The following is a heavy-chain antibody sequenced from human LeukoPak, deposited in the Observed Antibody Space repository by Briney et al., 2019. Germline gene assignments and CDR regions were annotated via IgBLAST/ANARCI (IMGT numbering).Heavy chain of an antibody. V-gene: IGHV4-31*03. CDR2: IYYSGST. CDR1: GDSISSGGYY. J-gene: IGHJ5*02. Sequence: SQTLSLTCTVSGDSISSGGYYWSWIRQHPGKGLEWIGYIYYSGSTYYNPSLKSRVTISVDTSKNQFSLKLSSVTAADTAVYYCATQRAYSSSSIWFDPWGQGTLVTVSS. CDR3: ATQRAYSSSSIWFDP. D-gene: IGHD6-6*01.